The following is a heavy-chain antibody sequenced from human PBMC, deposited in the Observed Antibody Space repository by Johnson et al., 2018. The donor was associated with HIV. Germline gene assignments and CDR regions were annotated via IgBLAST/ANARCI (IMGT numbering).Heavy chain of an antibody. Sequence: QVQLVESGGGVVQPGRSLRLSCAASGFTVSSYGMHWVRQAPGKGLEWVAVIWYDGSNKYYADSVKGRFTISRDNSKNTLYLQMNSLRAEDTAVYYCARPRTTVTQVDAFDIWGQGTMVTVSS. D-gene: IGHD4-17*01. V-gene: IGHV3-33*01. CDR3: ARPRTTVTQVDAFDI. J-gene: IGHJ3*02. CDR1: GFTVSSYG. CDR2: IWYDGSNK.